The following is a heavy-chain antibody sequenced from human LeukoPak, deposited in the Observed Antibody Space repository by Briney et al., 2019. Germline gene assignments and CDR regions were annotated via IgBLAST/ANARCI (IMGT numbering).Heavy chain of an antibody. D-gene: IGHD6-13*01. J-gene: IGHJ4*02. CDR3: ARVKFGSSGSWPIDY. Sequence: ASVKVSCKASGYTLTGYFIHWVQQAPGQGLEWMGWINPNSGGTNYAQKFQGRVTMTRDTSISTAYMELSRLTSDDTAVYYCARVKFGSSGSWPIDYWGQGTLVTVSS. CDR2: INPNSGGT. V-gene: IGHV1-2*02. CDR1: GYTLTGYF.